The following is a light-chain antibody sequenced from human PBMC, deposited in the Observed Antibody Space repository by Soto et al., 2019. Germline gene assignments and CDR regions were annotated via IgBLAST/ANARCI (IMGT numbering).Light chain of an antibody. Sequence: DIQMTQSPSSLSASVGDRVTITCRASQTTRTYLNWYQQKPGKAPKLLIYAASTLQSGVPSRFSGSGSGTDVTLTISSLQPEDVATDYCQKYNSAPLTVGGGTKVDIK. CDR1: QTTRTY. CDR2: AAS. V-gene: IGKV1-27*01. CDR3: QKYNSAPLT. J-gene: IGKJ4*01.